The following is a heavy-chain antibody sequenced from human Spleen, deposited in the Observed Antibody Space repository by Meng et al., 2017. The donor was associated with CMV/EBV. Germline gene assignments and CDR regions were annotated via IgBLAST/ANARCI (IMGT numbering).Heavy chain of an antibody. CDR3: AGPDDMGSSPHDPFDI. Sequence: SETLFLTCTVSGASISKNYWSWSRRPPGKGLEYIGSISYTGYIEYNPSLKGRVTMSLDTSKNRFSLKLTSVTAADTAMYYCAGPDDMGSSPHDPFDIWGQGTMVTVSS. V-gene: IGHV4-59*01. J-gene: IGHJ3*02. D-gene: IGHD1-1*01. CDR1: GASISKNY. CDR2: ISYTGYI.